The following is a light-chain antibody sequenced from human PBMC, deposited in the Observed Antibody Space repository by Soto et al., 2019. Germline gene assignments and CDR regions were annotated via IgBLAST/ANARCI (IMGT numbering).Light chain of an antibody. CDR3: MRALQTPPYT. J-gene: IGKJ2*01. CDR1: QTLLYSYGYNF. CDR2: FGS. V-gene: IGKV2-28*01. Sequence: DIVMTQSPLSLPVTPGEPASISCRSSQTLLYSYGYNFLDWYLQKSGQYPQLLIHFGSNRASGVADRFSCSGSGTDFTLKISRVEAEDVGVYYCMRALQTPPYTFGQGTRLEIK.